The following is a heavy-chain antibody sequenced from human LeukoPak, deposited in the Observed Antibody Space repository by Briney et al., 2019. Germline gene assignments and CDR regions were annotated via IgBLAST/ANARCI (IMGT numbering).Heavy chain of an antibody. V-gene: IGHV4-4*07. CDR3: ARGGESYGSGSPPFDY. CDR2: IYTSGST. CDR1: GGSISSYY. D-gene: IGHD3-10*01. Sequence: LETLSLTCTVSGGSISSYYWSWIRQPAGKGLEWIGRIYTSGSTNYNPSLKSRVTMSVDTSKNQFSLKLSSVTAADTAVYYCARGGESYGSGSPPFDYWGQGTLVTVSS. J-gene: IGHJ4*02.